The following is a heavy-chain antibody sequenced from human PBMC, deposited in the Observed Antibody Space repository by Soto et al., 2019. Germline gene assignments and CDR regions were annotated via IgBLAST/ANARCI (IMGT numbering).Heavy chain of an antibody. CDR1: GFTFSSNG. CDR2: ISIGSSTI. V-gene: IGHV3-48*02. D-gene: IGHD3-22*01. Sequence: EVQLVESGGGLVQPGGSLRLSCEASGFTFSSNGMNWVRQAPGKGLEWVSFISIGSSTINYADSVRGRFTISRDNAKNSLYLQMNSLRDEYTSVYYCARDGGVYDSDISTHIPHRASWGQGTLVTVSS. J-gene: IGHJ5*02. CDR3: ARDGGVYDSDISTHIPHRAS.